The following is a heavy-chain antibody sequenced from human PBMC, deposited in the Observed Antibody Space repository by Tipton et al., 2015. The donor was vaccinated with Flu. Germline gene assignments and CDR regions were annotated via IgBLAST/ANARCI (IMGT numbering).Heavy chain of an antibody. V-gene: IGHV3-21*01. CDR1: GFTFSSYS. CDR3: ARGLGDYVGYYYYGMDV. J-gene: IGHJ6*02. D-gene: IGHD4-23*01. Sequence: SLRLSCAASGFTFSSYSMNWVRQAPGKGLEWVSSISSSSSYIYYADSVKGRFTISRDNAKNSLYLQMNSLRAEDTAVYYCARGLGDYVGYYYYGMDVWGQGTTVTVSS. CDR2: ISSSSSYI.